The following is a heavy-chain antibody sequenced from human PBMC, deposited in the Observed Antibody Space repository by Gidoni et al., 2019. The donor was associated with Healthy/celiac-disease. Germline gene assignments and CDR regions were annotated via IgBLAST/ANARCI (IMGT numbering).Heavy chain of an antibody. Sequence: QLQLQESGPGLVKPSETLSLTCTVSGGSISSSSYYWGWIRQPPGKGLEWIGSIYYSGSTYYNPSLKSRVTISVDTSKNQFSLKLSSVTAADTAVYYCAPRGDDILTGYYAYWGQGTLVTVSS. CDR3: APRGDDILTGYYAY. CDR2: IYYSGST. CDR1: GGSISSSSYY. V-gene: IGHV4-39*01. D-gene: IGHD3-9*01. J-gene: IGHJ4*02.